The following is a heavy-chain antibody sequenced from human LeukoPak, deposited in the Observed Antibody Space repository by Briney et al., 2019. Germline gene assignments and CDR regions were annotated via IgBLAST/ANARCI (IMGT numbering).Heavy chain of an antibody. D-gene: IGHD6-13*01. Sequence: SETLSLTCTVSGGSISSYYWSWIRQPPGQGLEWIGEINHSGSTNYNPSLKSRVTISVDTSKNQFSLKLSSVTAADTAVYYCARRTGSSWYRNWFDPWGQGTLVTVSS. J-gene: IGHJ5*02. CDR1: GGSISSYY. V-gene: IGHV4-34*01. CDR2: INHSGST. CDR3: ARRTGSSWYRNWFDP.